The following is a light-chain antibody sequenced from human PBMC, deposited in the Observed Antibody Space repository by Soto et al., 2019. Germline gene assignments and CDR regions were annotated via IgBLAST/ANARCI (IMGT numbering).Light chain of an antibody. CDR2: SNN. Sequence: QSVLTQPPSASGTPGQRVTISCSGSSSNIGSNTLNWYQQLPATAPKLLIHSNNQLPSGVPDRFSDSKSGTSASLAISGLQSEDEADYYYAAWDDRWNGTVFGGGTKLTVL. CDR1: SSNIGSNT. V-gene: IGLV1-44*01. J-gene: IGLJ2*01. CDR3: AAWDDRWNGTV.